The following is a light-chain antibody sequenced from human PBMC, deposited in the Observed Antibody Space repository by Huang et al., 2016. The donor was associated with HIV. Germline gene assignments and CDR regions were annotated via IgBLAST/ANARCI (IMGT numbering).Light chain of an antibody. J-gene: IGKJ3*01. CDR1: QSVTSNY. V-gene: IGKV3-20*01. Sequence: EIVLTQSPGTLSLSPGERATLSCRASQSVTSNYLAGYQQRPGQAPRLRIYGASSRATGIPDRFSGSGSGTDFTLTISRLEPEDFAVYYCQQYGTSHFTVGPGTKVDIK. CDR3: QQYGTSHFT. CDR2: GAS.